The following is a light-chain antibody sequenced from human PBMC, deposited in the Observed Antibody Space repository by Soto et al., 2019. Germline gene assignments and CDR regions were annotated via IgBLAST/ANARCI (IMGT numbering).Light chain of an antibody. J-gene: IGLJ1*01. CDR2: DVS. CDR1: RSDVGASNY. V-gene: IGLV2-14*03. CDR3: CSYKSSTPRYV. Sequence: QSVLTQPASVSGSPGQSITISCTGTRSDVGASNYVSWYQQHPDKAPKLMIHDVSNRPSGVSDRFSGSKSGYTASLTISEFQAEDEADYYCCSYKSSTPRYVFGTGTKVTVL.